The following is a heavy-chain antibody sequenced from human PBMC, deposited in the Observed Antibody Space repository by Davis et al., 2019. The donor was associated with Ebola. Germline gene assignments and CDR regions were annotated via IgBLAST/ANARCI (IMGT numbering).Heavy chain of an antibody. V-gene: IGHV4-30-4*01. CDR1: GGSMSSGDHA. J-gene: IGHJ6*02. CDR2: IYYSGST. Sequence: SETLSLTCTVSGGSMSSGDHAWSWIRQPPGKGLEWIGYIYYSGSTYYNPSLKSRVTISVDTSKNQFSLKLSSVTAADTAVYYCARGYPFLEWLSATITRRYYYYGMDVWGQGTTVTVSS. CDR3: ARGYPFLEWLSATITRRYYYYGMDV. D-gene: IGHD3-3*02.